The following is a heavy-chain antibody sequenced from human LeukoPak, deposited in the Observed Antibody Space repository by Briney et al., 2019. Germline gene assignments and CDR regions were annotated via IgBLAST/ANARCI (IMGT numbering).Heavy chain of an antibody. D-gene: IGHD3-10*01. Sequence: SQTLSLTCAISGDSVSSKSAAWNWIRQSPSRGLEWLGRTYYRSKWYNDYAVSVKSRITINPDTSKNQFSLQLNSVTPEDTAVYYCARDLGRPSRDKGLWFGEVEKGNWFDPWGQGTLVTVSS. V-gene: IGHV6-1*01. CDR1: GDSVSSKSAA. CDR3: ARDLGRPSRDKGLWFGEVEKGNWFDP. J-gene: IGHJ5*02. CDR2: TYYRSKWYN.